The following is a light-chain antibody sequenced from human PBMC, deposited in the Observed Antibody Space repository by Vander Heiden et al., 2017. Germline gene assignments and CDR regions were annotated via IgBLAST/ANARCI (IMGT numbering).Light chain of an antibody. Sequence: EIVLTQSPATLSLSPGETATLSCRARQSGSSDVAWYQQKPGQAPRLLIYDASNRATGIPARFSASGSGTDFTLTISSLEPEDFAVYDCQQRSKWLWTFGQGTKVEIK. V-gene: IGKV3-11*01. CDR2: DAS. CDR3: QQRSKWLWT. CDR1: QSGSSD. J-gene: IGKJ1*01.